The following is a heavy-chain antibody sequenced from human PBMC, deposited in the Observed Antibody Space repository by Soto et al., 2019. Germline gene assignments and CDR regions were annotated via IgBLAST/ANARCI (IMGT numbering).Heavy chain of an antibody. D-gene: IGHD2-2*01. CDR3: ARDHALGSYYFDY. Sequence: GGSLRLSCSASDFTFSSYGMHWVRQAPGKGLEWVAVIWYDGSNKYYADSVKGRFTISRDNSKNTLYLQMNSLRAEDTAVYYCARDHALGSYYFDYWGQGTLVTVSS. J-gene: IGHJ4*02. CDR1: DFTFSSYG. V-gene: IGHV3-33*01. CDR2: IWYDGSNK.